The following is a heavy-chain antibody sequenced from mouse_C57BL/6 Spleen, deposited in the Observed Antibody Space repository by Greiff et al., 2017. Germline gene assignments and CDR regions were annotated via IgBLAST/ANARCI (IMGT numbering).Heavy chain of an antibody. J-gene: IGHJ4*01. CDR2: IDPSDSYT. CDR3: ARGDSSGPYAMDY. Sequence: VQLQQPGAELVMPGASVKLSCKASGYTFTSYWMHWVKQRPGQGLEWIGEIDPSDSYTNYNQKFKGKSTLTVDKPSSTAYMQLSSLTSEDSAVYYCARGDSSGPYAMDYWGQGTSVTVSS. CDR1: GYTFTSYW. D-gene: IGHD3-2*02. V-gene: IGHV1-69*01.